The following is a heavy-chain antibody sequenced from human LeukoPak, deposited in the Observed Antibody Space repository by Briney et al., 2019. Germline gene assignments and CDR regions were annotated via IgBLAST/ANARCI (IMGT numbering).Heavy chain of an antibody. J-gene: IGHJ4*02. CDR3: ARYAYDSSGYPMYYFDY. CDR1: GFTFSSYW. V-gene: IGHV3-7*01. CDR2: IKQDGSEK. D-gene: IGHD3-22*01. Sequence: PGGSLRLSCAASGFTFSSYWMSWVRQAPGKGLEWVANIKQDGSEKYYVDSVKGRFTISRDNAKNSLYLQMNSLRAEDTAVYYCARYAYDSSGYPMYYFDYWGQGTLVTVSS.